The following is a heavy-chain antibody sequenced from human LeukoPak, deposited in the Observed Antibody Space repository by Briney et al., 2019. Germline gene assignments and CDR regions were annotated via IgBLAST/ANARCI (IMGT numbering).Heavy chain of an antibody. CDR3: ARLYLDSSLFDF. J-gene: IGHJ4*02. Sequence: GGSLRLSCAASGFTFSSYWMGWVRQAPGKGLEWVANIKQDGREKYYVDSVKGRFTISRDNAKDSLYLQMNSLRVEDTALYYCARLYLDSSLFDFRGQGTLVTVSS. CDR1: GFTFSSYW. V-gene: IGHV3-7*01. CDR2: IKQDGREK. D-gene: IGHD2-21*01.